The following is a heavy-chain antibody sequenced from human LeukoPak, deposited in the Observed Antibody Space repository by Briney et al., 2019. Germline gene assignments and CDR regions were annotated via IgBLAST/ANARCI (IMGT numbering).Heavy chain of an antibody. D-gene: IGHD5-12*01. CDR2: ISYDGSNK. Sequence: GRSLRLSCAASGFTFSSYGMHWVRQAPGKGLEWVAVISYDGSNKYYADSVKGRFTISRDNSKNTLYLQMNSLRAEDTAVYYCAKGWLRFLLSWGQGTLVTVSS. CDR1: GFTFSSYG. J-gene: IGHJ5*02. CDR3: AKGWLRFLLS. V-gene: IGHV3-30*18.